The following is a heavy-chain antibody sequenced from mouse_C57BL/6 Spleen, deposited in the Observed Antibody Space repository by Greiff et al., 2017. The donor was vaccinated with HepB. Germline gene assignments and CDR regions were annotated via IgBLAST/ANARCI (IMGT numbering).Heavy chain of an antibody. V-gene: IGHV1-81*01. CDR1: GYTFTSYG. D-gene: IGHD6-1*01. J-gene: IGHJ2*01. CDR3: AREMVSSAVAFDY. Sequence: QVQLKQSGAELARPGASVKLSCKASGYTFTSYGISWVKQRTGQGLEWIGEIYPRSGNTYYNEKFKGKATLTADKSSSTAYMELRSLTSEDSAVYFCAREMVSSAVAFDYWGQGTTLTVSS. CDR2: IYPRSGNT.